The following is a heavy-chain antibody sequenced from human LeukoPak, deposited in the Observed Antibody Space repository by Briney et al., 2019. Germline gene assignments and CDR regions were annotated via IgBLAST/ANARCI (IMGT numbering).Heavy chain of an antibody. D-gene: IGHD2/OR15-2a*01. Sequence: NTGGSLRLSCAASGFTFSSYSMNWVRQAPGKGLEWVSSISSSSSYIYYADSVKGRFTISRDNAKNSLYLQMNSLRAEYTALYYFYRDVSAYYYPRFESWGQGPLITV. CDR3: YRDVSAYYYPRFES. CDR2: ISSSSSYI. CDR1: GFTFSSYS. V-gene: IGHV3-21*01. J-gene: IGHJ5*01.